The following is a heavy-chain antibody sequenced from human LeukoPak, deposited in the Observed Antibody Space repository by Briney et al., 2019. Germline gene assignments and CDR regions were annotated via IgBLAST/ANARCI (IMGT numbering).Heavy chain of an antibody. Sequence: SETLSLTCTVSGGSISSSSYYWGWIRQPPGKGLEWIGYIYYSGSTYYNPSLKSRVTISVDTSKNQFSLKLSSVTAADTAVYYCATRVVPMYYFDYWGQGTLVTVSS. CDR1: GGSISSSSYY. V-gene: IGHV4-31*03. CDR2: IYYSGST. CDR3: ATRVVPMYYFDY. D-gene: IGHD3-3*01. J-gene: IGHJ4*02.